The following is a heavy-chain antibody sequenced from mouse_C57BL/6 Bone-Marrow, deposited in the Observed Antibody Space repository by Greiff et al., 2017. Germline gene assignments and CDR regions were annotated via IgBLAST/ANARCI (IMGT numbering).Heavy chain of an antibody. Sequence: EVKLVESGPELVKPGASVKISCKASGYTFTDYNMDWVKQSHGKSLEWIGDINPNNGGTIYNQKFKGKATLTVDKSSSTAYMELRSLTSEDTAVYYCARWGETYWYFDVWGTGTTVTVSS. CDR2: INPNNGGT. CDR1: GYTFTDYN. J-gene: IGHJ1*03. V-gene: IGHV1-18*01. CDR3: ARWGETYWYFDV.